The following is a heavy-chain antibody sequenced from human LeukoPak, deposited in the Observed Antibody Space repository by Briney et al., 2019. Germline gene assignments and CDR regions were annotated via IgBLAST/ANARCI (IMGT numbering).Heavy chain of an antibody. CDR2: IKSRSDGATA. Sequence: PGGSLRLSCIVSGFRFSNTWMTWVRQATGKGLEWDARIKSRSDGATADYATTEQDRIIISRHNSSNTLYPDMNSLQPEDIGDYYCTTDPDILLWFGERSDAFDMWGQGTRVTVA. V-gene: IGHV3-15*01. D-gene: IGHD3-10*01. CDR1: GFRFSNTW. CDR3: TTDPDILLWFGERSDAFDM. J-gene: IGHJ3*02.